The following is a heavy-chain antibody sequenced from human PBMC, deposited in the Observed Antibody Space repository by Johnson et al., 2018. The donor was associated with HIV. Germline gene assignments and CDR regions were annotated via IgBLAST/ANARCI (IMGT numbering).Heavy chain of an antibody. J-gene: IGHJ3*02. D-gene: IGHD3-3*01. Sequence: QVQLVESGGGLVKPGGSLRLSCAASGFTFSDYYMSWIRQAPGKGLEWVSYISSSGSTIYYADSVKGRLTISRDNAKNSLYLQMNSLRAEDTAVYYCASLYYNFWSGYSSSGWSHAFDIWGQGTMVTVSS. CDR3: ASLYYNFWSGYSSSGWSHAFDI. V-gene: IGHV3-11*04. CDR1: GFTFSDYY. CDR2: ISSSGSTI.